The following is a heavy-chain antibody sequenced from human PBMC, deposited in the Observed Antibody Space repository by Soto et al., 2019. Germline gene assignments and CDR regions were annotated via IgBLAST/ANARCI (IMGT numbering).Heavy chain of an antibody. CDR3: AREYVGAQVGGGPIDY. J-gene: IGHJ4*02. D-gene: IGHD1-26*01. Sequence: GGSLRLSCAASGFTFSSYSMNWVRQAPGKGLEWVSYISSSSSTIYYADSVKGRFTISRDNAKNSLYLQMNSLRDEDTAVYYCAREYVGAQVGGGPIDYWGQGTLVTVSS. CDR1: GFTFSSYS. V-gene: IGHV3-48*02. CDR2: ISSSSSTI.